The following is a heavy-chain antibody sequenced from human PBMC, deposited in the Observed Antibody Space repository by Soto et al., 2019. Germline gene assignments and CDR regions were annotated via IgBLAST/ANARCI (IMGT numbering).Heavy chain of an antibody. D-gene: IGHD5-12*01. CDR2: IYPGYSDT. CDR1: GYSFSNYW. J-gene: IGHJ6*02. Sequence: GESLKISCQGSGYSFSNYWIGWVRQMPDKGLEWMGIIYPGYSDTRYSPSFQGQVSFSADRSISTAYLQWNTLKASDTAMCYCAKLSGYAKDYYYGRDVWCQGTTVTVSS. CDR3: AKLSGYAKDYYYGRDV. V-gene: IGHV5-51*01.